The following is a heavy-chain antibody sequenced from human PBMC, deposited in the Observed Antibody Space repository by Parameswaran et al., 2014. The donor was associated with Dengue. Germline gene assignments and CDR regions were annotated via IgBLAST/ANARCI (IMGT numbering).Heavy chain of an antibody. Sequence: SWVRQAPGQGLEWMGWISAYNGNTNYAQKLQGRVTMTTDTSTSTAYMELRSLRSDDTAVYYCARAPSYSNYDTYYYGMDVWGQGTTVTVSS. V-gene: IGHV1-18*01. CDR3: ARAPSYSNYDTYYYGMDV. CDR2: ISAYNGNT. D-gene: IGHD4-11*01. J-gene: IGHJ6*02.